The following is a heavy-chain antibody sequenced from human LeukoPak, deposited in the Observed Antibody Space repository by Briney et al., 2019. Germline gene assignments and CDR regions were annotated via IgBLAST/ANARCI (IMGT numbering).Heavy chain of an antibody. Sequence: ASVKVSCKASGYTFTGYYMHWVRQAPGQGLEWMGWINPNSGGTNYAQKFQGRVTMTRDTSISTAYMELSRLRSDDTAVYYCARDKRVAAAGFLFDYWGQGTLVTVSS. V-gene: IGHV1-2*02. CDR3: ARDKRVAAAGFLFDY. CDR2: INPNSGGT. CDR1: GYTFTGYY. D-gene: IGHD6-13*01. J-gene: IGHJ4*02.